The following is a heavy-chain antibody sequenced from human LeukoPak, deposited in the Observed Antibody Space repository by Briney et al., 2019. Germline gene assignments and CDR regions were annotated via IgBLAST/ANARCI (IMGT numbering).Heavy chain of an antibody. CDR2: IYTSGSP. CDR1: GGSIGSYY. J-gene: IGHJ4*02. D-gene: IGHD3-10*01. V-gene: IGHV4-4*07. CDR3: ARGRSATMFDY. Sequence: PSETLSLTCTVSGGSIGSYYWSSIRQPAGKGLEWIGRIYTSGSPNYNPSLKSRVTMSVDTSKNQFSLKLRSMTAADTALYYCARGRSATMFDYWGQGTLVTVSS.